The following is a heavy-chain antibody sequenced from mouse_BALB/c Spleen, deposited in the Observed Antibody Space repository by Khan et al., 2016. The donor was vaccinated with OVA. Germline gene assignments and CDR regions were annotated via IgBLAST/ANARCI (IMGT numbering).Heavy chain of an antibody. D-gene: IGHD2-10*01. CDR1: GFSLTNYG. J-gene: IGHJ4*01. V-gene: IGHV2-6-1*01. CDR2: IWSDGST. Sequence: QVQLQQPGPGLVAPSQSLSITCTISGFSLTNYGVHWVRQPPGKGLEWLVVIWSDGSTTYNSALKSRLTISKDNSKSQVFLKMNSLQTDDTAMYFCARQPYYHYNIMDYWGQGTSGTVSS. CDR3: ARQPYYHYNIMDY.